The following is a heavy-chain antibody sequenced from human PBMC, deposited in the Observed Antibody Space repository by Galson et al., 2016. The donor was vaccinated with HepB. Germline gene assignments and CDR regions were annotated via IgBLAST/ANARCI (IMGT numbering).Heavy chain of an antibody. CDR3: VSRGAQWLVAADS. CDR1: TFMFSSYT. Sequence: SLRLSCAASTFMFSSYTMHWVRQAPGKGLESVSAISSDGGSTYYIDSVKGRFTISRDNSKNSLYLQMTRLRTEDTAVYYCVSRGAQWLVAADSWGQGTLIVVSS. V-gene: IGHV3-64D*06. CDR2: ISSDGGST. J-gene: IGHJ4*02. D-gene: IGHD5-12*01.